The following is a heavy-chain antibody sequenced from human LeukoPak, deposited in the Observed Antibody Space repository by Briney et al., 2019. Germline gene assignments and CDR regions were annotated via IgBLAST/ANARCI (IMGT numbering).Heavy chain of an antibody. Sequence: GGSLRLSCAASGFTFSNYAMSWVRQAPGKGLEWVSAISGSDGSTNYADSVKGRFTISRDNSKNTLYLQMNSLRAEDTAIYYCAKDADYYYGSGNSMDVWGKGTTVTVSS. CDR3: AKDADYYYGSGNSMDV. V-gene: IGHV3-23*01. D-gene: IGHD3-10*01. CDR1: GFTFSNYA. CDR2: ISGSDGST. J-gene: IGHJ6*03.